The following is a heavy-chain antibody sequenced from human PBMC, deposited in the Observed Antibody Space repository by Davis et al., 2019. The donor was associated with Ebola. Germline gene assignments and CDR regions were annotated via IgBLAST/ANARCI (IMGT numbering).Heavy chain of an antibody. D-gene: IGHD2-21*01. CDR3: VRATRGPVALDH. CDR2: ISQSGNT. Sequence: SETLSLTCAVFGGSLGGHDWTWVRQSPGKGLEWIGEISQSGNTVYKPSLKGRLTLLVDTSTNQFSLKLTSVTAADTAVYYCVRATRGPVALDHWGQGALVIVSS. CDR1: GGSLGGHD. V-gene: IGHV4-34*01. J-gene: IGHJ4*02.